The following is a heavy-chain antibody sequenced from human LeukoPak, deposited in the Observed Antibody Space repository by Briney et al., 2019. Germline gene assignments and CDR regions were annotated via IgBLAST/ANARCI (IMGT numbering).Heavy chain of an antibody. CDR1: GYTFTSYG. D-gene: IGHD3-22*01. CDR2: ISAYNGNT. J-gene: IGHJ3*02. CDR3: ARYSYYDSSGPYDAFDI. V-gene: IGHV1-18*01. Sequence: ASVKASCKASGYTFTSYGISWVRQAPGQGLEWMGWISAYNGNTNYVQKVQGRVTMTTDTSTNTAYMELRSLRSDDTAVYYCARYSYYDSSGPYDAFDIWGQGTMVTVSS.